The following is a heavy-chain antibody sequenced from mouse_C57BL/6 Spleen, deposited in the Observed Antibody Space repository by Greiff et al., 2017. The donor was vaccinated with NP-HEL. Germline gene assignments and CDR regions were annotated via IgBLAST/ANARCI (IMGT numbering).Heavy chain of an antibody. Sequence: SVAELVRPGASVKLSCTASGFNIKNTYMHWVKQRPEQGLEWIGRIDPANGNTKYAPKFQGKATITADTSSNTAYLQLSSLTSEDTAIYYCARVVYYYGSSYEAMDYWGQGTSVTVSS. D-gene: IGHD1-1*01. V-gene: IGHV14-3*01. CDR2: IDPANGNT. J-gene: IGHJ4*01. CDR3: ARVVYYYGSSYEAMDY. CDR1: GFNIKNTY.